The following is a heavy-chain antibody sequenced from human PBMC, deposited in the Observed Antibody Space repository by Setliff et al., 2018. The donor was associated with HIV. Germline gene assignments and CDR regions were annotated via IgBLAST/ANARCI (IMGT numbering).Heavy chain of an antibody. J-gene: IGHJ6*03. CDR3: AKNDHLYYMDV. V-gene: IGHV3-48*01. Sequence: PGGSLRLSCAASGFTFSNAWMNWVRQAPGKGLEWVSYISSSTSTIYYADSVKGRFTITRDNSKNTLYLQMNSLRAEDTAVYFCAKNDHLYYMDVWGKGTTVTVSS. CDR2: ISSSTSTI. CDR1: GFTFSNAW.